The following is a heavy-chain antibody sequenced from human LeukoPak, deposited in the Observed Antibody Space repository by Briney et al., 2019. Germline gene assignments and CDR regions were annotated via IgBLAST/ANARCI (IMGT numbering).Heavy chain of an antibody. D-gene: IGHD6-19*01. Sequence: GGSLRLSCAASGFTFSNAWMNWVRQAPGKGLEWVGRIKSKTDGGTTDYAAPVKGRFTISRDDSKNTLYLQVNSLKTEDTAVYYCTTDREAVAEGFDYWGQGTLVTVSS. J-gene: IGHJ4*02. V-gene: IGHV3-15*07. CDR2: IKSKTDGGTT. CDR1: GFTFSNAW. CDR3: TTDREAVAEGFDY.